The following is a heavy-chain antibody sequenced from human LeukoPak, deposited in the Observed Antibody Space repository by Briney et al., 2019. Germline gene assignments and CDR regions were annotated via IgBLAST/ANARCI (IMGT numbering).Heavy chain of an antibody. V-gene: IGHV4-59*08. CDR3: ARDSGVGARYFDY. J-gene: IGHJ4*02. CDR1: GGSISSYY. D-gene: IGHD1-26*01. CDR2: IYYSGST. Sequence: SETLSLTCTVSGGSISSYYWRWIRQPPGKGLEWIGYIYYSGSTNYNPSLKSRVTISVDTSKNQFSLKLSSVTAADTAVYYCARDSGVGARYFDYWGQGTLVTVSS.